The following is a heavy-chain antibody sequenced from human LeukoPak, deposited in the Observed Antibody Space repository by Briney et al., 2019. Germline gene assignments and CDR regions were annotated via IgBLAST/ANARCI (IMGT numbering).Heavy chain of an antibody. CDR3: ARGGYSGYDFWFDP. D-gene: IGHD5-12*01. CDR2: IYHGGST. J-gene: IGHJ5*02. V-gene: IGHV4-30-2*06. Sequence: PSETLSLTCAVSGDSISSGGSSWNWIRQSAGKGLEWIGYIYHGGSTYYNPSLRSRLTISVDRSKNQFSLKLNSVTAADTAIYYCARGGYSGYDFWFDPWGQGTLVTVSS. CDR1: GDSISSGGSS.